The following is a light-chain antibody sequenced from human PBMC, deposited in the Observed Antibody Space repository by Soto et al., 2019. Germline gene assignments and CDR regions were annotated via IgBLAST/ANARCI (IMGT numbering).Light chain of an antibody. CDR1: SSDVGGYNY. Sequence: QSVLTQPASVSGSRGQSITISCTGTSSDVGGYNYVSWYQQHPGKAPKLMIYDVSNRPSGVSNRFSGSKSGNTASLTISGLQAEDEADYYCSSYTSRSTLGFGGGTKLTVL. V-gene: IGLV2-14*01. CDR2: DVS. CDR3: SSYTSRSTLG. J-gene: IGLJ2*01.